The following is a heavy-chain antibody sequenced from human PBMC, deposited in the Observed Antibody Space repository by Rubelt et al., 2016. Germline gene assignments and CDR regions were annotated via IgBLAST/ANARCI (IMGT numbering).Heavy chain of an antibody. Sequence: EVQLLESGGGLVQPGGSLRLSCAASGFTFSSYAMSWVRQAPGKGLEWVANIKQDGSEKYYVDSVKGRFTISRDNAKNSLYLQMNSLRAEDTAVYYCARDTQLLWFGELLNYWGQGTLVTVSS. CDR2: IKQDGSEK. D-gene: IGHD3-10*01. V-gene: IGHV3-7*01. J-gene: IGHJ4*02. CDR3: ARDTQLLWFGELLNY. CDR1: GFTFSSYA.